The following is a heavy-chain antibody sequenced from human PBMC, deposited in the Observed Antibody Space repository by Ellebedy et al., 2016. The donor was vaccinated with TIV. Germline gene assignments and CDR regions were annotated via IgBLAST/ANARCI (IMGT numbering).Heavy chain of an antibody. CDR2: IFYSGST. V-gene: IGHV4-39*07. Sequence: SETLSLTCTVSDGSISSSGYYWGWIRQPPGKGLEWIGNIFYSGSTYYSPSLDPSLKSRVTISVDTSKNQFSLKLSSVTAADTAVYYCARGSTSAVNDAYHVWGPGTTVIVSS. CDR1: DGSISSSGYY. D-gene: IGHD6-25*01. CDR3: ARGSTSAVNDAYHV. J-gene: IGHJ3*01.